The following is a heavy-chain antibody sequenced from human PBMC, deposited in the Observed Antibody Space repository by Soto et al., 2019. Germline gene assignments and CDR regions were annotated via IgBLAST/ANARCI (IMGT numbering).Heavy chain of an antibody. Sequence: ASVKVSCKASGYSFTTSGITWVRQAPGQGLEWLGWISTYNGNTNYAQKLQDRVTLTTDTSTSTAYMELRSLRSDDTAVYYCARRLYGDYDYWGQGTLVTVSS. J-gene: IGHJ4*02. V-gene: IGHV1-18*01. CDR1: GYSFTTSG. D-gene: IGHD4-17*01. CDR3: ARRLYGDYDY. CDR2: ISTYNGNT.